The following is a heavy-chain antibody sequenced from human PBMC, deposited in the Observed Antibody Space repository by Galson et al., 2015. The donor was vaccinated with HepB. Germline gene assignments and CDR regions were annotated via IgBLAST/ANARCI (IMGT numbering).Heavy chain of an antibody. CDR1: GFTFRSYW. Sequence: SLRLSCAASGFTFRSYWMNWVRQAPGKGLEWVANIKQDGSEKNYVDSVKGRFTISRDNAKNSLYLQMNSLRAEDTAVCYCARDMDYYDRSGYWVEEDSDAFDVWGQGTTVTVSS. CDR3: ARDMDYYDRSGYWVEEDSDAFDV. J-gene: IGHJ3*01. CDR2: IKQDGSEK. D-gene: IGHD3-22*01. V-gene: IGHV3-7*01.